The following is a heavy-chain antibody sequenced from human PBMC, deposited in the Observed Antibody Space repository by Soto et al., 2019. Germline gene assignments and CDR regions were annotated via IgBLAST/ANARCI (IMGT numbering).Heavy chain of an antibody. CDR2: LYSSDGT. D-gene: IGHD1-1*01. CDR1: GFSFSGKNY. CDR3: ATWLQREHAFDI. J-gene: IGHJ3*02. Sequence: DVHLEESGGGLIQPGGSLRLSCAASGFSFSGKNYLTWVRQAPGKGLEWVSALYSSDGTYYADSVKGRFSVSRDNSKNPFYLQLHSLRPEDTALYFCATWLQREHAFDIWGLGTMVTVSS. V-gene: IGHV3-53*01.